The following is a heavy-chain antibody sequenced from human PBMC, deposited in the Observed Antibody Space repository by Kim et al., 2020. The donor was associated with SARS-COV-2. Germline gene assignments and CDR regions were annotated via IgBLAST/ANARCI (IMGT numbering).Heavy chain of an antibody. V-gene: IGHV4-31*02. J-gene: IGHJ6*02. Sequence: SLKSRLTISVDTSKNQFSLKLSSVTAADTAVYYCAGDGRLNSYSYYAMDVWGQETTVTVSS. CDR3: AGDGRLNSYSYYAMDV.